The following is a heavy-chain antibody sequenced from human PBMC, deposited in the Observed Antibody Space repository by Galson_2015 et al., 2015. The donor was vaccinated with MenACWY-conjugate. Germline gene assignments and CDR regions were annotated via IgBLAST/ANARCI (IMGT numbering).Heavy chain of an antibody. Sequence: SLRLSCAASGFTFSDNWMSWVRQAPGRGLERVANIKPDGSEKYYMDSVKGRFTISRDNARNSLYLQMNSLRAEDTAVYHCAKARPPLHYGGDSKSNWYFDLWGRGTLVTVSS. CDR3: AKARPPLHYGGDSKSNWYFDL. V-gene: IGHV3-7*03. CDR1: GFTFSDNW. CDR2: IKPDGSEK. D-gene: IGHD4-23*01. J-gene: IGHJ2*01.